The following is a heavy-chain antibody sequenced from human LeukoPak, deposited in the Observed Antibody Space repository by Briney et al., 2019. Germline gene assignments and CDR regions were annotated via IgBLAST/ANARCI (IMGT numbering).Heavy chain of an antibody. D-gene: IGHD6-13*01. CDR2: IYCSGST. V-gene: IGHV4-39*01. Sequence: KPSETLSLTCTVSGGSISSSSYYWGWIRQPPGKGLEWIGSIYCSGSTYYNPSLKSRVTISVDTSKNQFSLKLSSVTAADTAVYYCASEYSSSWYVAYWGQGTLVTVSS. CDR3: ASEYSSSWYVAY. CDR1: GGSISSSSYY. J-gene: IGHJ4*02.